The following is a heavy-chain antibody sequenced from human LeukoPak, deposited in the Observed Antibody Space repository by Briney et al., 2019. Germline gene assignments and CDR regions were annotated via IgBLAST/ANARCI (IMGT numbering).Heavy chain of an antibody. D-gene: IGHD5-18*01. CDR2: INHSGST. Sequence: SETLSLTCAVYGGSFSGYYWSWIRQPPGKGLEWIGEINHSGSTNYNPSLKSRVTISVDTSKNQFSLMLSSVTAADTAVYYCARDFNTYGSGYFDYWGQGTLVTVSS. V-gene: IGHV4-34*01. J-gene: IGHJ4*02. CDR3: ARDFNTYGSGYFDY. CDR1: GGSFSGYY.